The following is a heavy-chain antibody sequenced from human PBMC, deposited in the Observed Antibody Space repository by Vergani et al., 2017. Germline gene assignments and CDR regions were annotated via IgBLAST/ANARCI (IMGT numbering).Heavy chain of an antibody. V-gene: IGHV3-30*03. CDR3: ARTRGTIVVVPAAIFNYYYYMDV. J-gene: IGHJ6*03. Sequence: QVQLVESGGGVVQPGRSLRLSCAASGFTFSSYGMHWVRQAPGKGLEWVAVISYDGSNKYYADSVKGRFTISRDNSKNTLYLQMNSLRAEDTAVYYCARTRGTIVVVPAAIFNYYYYMDVWGKGTTVTVSS. CDR2: ISYDGSNK. CDR1: GFTFSSYG. D-gene: IGHD2-2*01.